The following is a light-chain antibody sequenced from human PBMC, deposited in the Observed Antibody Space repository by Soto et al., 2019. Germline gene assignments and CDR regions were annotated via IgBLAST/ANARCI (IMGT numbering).Light chain of an antibody. V-gene: IGKV3-20*01. CDR1: QSVSSSY. Sequence: EIVLTQSPGTLSLSPGERATLSFRASQSVSSSYIAWYQQRPGQTPSLLIYGASTRATGIPDRFSGSGSGTHFTLTISRLEPGDFAVYYCQHFGGTTFTFGQGTRLEIK. J-gene: IGKJ5*01. CDR3: QHFGGTTFT. CDR2: GAS.